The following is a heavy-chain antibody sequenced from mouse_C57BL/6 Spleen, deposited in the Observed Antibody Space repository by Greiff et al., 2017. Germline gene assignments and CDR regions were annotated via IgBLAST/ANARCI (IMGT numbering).Heavy chain of an antibody. Sequence: VQLQQSGAELVRPGASVKLSCTASGFNIKDDYMHWVKQRPEQGLEWIGWIDPENGDTEYASKFQGKATITAETSSNPAYLLLSSLTSEDAAVYYCTTGGYGNFIDYWGQGTTLTVSS. D-gene: IGHD2-1*01. V-gene: IGHV14-4*01. J-gene: IGHJ2*01. CDR2: IDPENGDT. CDR3: TTGGYGNFIDY. CDR1: GFNIKDDY.